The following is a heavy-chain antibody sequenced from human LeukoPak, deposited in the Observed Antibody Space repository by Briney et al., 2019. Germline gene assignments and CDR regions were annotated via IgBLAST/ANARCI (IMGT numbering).Heavy chain of an antibody. CDR1: GGTFSSYA. V-gene: IGHV1-69*13. D-gene: IGHD6-13*01. J-gene: IGHJ4*02. Sequence: ASVKVSCKASGGTFSSYAISWVRQAPGQGLEWMGGIIPIFGTANYAQKFQGRVTITADESTSTAYMELSSLRSEDTAVYYCARADFPPIAAAGHYFDYWGQGTLVAVSS. CDR2: IIPIFGTA. CDR3: ARADFPPIAAAGHYFDY.